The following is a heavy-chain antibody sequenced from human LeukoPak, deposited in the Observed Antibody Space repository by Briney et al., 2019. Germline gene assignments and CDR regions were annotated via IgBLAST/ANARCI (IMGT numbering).Heavy chain of an antibody. Sequence: GGSLRLSCAASVFTFSDYYMSWLRQAPGKGREWVLYISSTSSDINYADSVKGRFTISRDNAKDSLFLQMNSLRAEDTAVYYCARVSQWLVPYWGQGTLVTVSS. J-gene: IGHJ4*02. CDR2: ISSTSSDI. D-gene: IGHD6-19*01. CDR3: ARVSQWLVPY. CDR1: VFTFSDYY. V-gene: IGHV3-11*05.